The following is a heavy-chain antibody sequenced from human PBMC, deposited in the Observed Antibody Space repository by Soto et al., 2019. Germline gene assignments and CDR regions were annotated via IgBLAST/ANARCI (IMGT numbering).Heavy chain of an antibody. CDR2: IRQDGSEK. J-gene: IGHJ6*03. CDR3: ARNPIYCSSSSCLTYYCMDV. Sequence: EVQLVESGGGLVRPGGSLRLSCAASGFTFSTYWMSWVRQAPGKGLEWVANIRQDGSEKYYVDSVKGRFTISRDNAKNSLYLQVNSLRAEDTAVYYCARNPIYCSSSSCLTYYCMDVWGKGTTVTVSS. CDR1: GFTFSTYW. D-gene: IGHD2-2*01. V-gene: IGHV3-7*01.